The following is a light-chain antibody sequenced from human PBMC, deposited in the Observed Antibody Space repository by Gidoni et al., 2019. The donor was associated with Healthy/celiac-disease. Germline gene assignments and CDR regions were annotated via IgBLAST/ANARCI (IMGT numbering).Light chain of an antibody. CDR3: QQSYSTPWT. CDR2: AAS. J-gene: IGKJ1*01. Sequence: DIQMTQSPSSLSASVGDSFPITCRASQSISSYLNWYQQKPGKAPKLLIYAASSLQSGVPSRFSGSGSGTDFTLTISSLQPEDFATYYCQQSYSTPWTFGQGTKVEIK. V-gene: IGKV1-39*01. CDR1: QSISSY.